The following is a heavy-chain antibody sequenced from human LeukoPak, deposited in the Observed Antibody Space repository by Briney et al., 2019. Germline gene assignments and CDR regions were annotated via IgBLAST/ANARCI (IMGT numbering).Heavy chain of an antibody. D-gene: IGHD2-2*01. Sequence: PSQTLSLIRTVSGGSVSSSDSHWAWIRQHPGKGLEWIGYISYTGATSYSPSLASRVTMSLDRSQNKVSLRLSSVTAADTAVYHCARAITGTSCYDYWGQGTLVTVSS. CDR1: GGSVSSSDSH. V-gene: IGHV4-31*03. CDR3: ARAITGTSCYDY. CDR2: ISYTGAT. J-gene: IGHJ4*02.